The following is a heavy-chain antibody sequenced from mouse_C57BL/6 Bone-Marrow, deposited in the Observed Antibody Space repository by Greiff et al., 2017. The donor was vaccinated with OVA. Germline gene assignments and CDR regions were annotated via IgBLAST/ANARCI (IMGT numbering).Heavy chain of an antibody. CDR3: ARDPYYYGSLFFDY. V-gene: IGHV1-55*01. J-gene: IGHJ2*01. Sequence: QVQLQQPGAELVKPGASVKMSCKASGYTFTSYWITWVKQRPGQGLEWIGDIYPGSGSTNYNEKFKSKATLTVDTSSSTAYMQLSSLTSEDSAVYYCARDPYYYGSLFFDYWGQGTTLTVSS. CDR1: GYTFTSYW. CDR2: IYPGSGST. D-gene: IGHD1-1*01.